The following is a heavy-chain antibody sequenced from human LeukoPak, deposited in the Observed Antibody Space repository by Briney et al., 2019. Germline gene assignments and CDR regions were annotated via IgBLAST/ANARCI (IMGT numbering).Heavy chain of an antibody. CDR1: GFTVSSTY. V-gene: IGHV3-53*01. D-gene: IGHD2-8*01. CDR2: IYSAGST. J-gene: IGHJ4*02. Sequence: GGSLRLSCAASGFTVSSTYMSWVRQAPGKGLEWVSIIYSAGSTYYADSVKGRFTISRDNSKNTLYPQMNSLRAEDTAVYYCAKDHCTNGICWLDWGQGTLVTVSS. CDR3: AKDHCTNGICWLD.